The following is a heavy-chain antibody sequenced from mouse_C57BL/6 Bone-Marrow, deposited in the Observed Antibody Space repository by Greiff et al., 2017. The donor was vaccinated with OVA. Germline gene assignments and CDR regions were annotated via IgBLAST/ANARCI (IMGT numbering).Heavy chain of an antibody. V-gene: IGHV1-81*01. CDR1: GYTFTSYG. CDR3: ARCYSNDGWVAY. Sequence: QVQLQQSGAELARPGASVKLSCKASGYTFTSYGISWVQQRPGQGLAWIGEIYPRSGNTYYTETFKGQSPLTADKSYSTAYRELRSLTSEDAAGYCGARCYSNDGWVAYWGQGTLVTVSA. J-gene: IGHJ3*01. D-gene: IGHD2-12*01. CDR2: IYPRSGNT.